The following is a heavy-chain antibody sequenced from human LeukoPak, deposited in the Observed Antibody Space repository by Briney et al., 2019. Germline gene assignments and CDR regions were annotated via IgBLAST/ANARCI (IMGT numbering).Heavy chain of an antibody. J-gene: IGHJ6*03. V-gene: IGHV3-53*01. CDR3: ARARWGSGYYYYYMDV. Sequence: GGSLRLSCAASGVTVSSNYRSWVRQAPGKGLEWVAVIYSGGSTYYAHSVKGRFTISRDNSKNKLYPQMNSLRAEDTAVYYCARARWGSGYYYYYMDVWGKGTTVIVSS. CDR2: IYSGGST. CDR1: GVTVSSNY. D-gene: IGHD7-27*01.